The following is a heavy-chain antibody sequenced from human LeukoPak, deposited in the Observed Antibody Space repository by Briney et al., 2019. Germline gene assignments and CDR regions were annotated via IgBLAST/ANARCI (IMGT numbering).Heavy chain of an antibody. D-gene: IGHD2-2*01. J-gene: IGHJ3*02. Sequence: SETLSLTCTVSGGSISSYYWSWIRQPPGKGLEWIGSIYYSGSTYYNPSLKSRVTISVDTSKNQFSLKLSSVTAADTAVYYCARHRYCSSTSCPTHAFDIWGQGTMVTVSS. V-gene: IGHV4-59*05. CDR3: ARHRYCSSTSCPTHAFDI. CDR2: IYYSGST. CDR1: GGSISSYY.